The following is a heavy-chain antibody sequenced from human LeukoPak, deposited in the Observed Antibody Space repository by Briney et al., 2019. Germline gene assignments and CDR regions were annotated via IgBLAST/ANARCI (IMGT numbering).Heavy chain of an antibody. D-gene: IGHD2-15*01. V-gene: IGHV3-23*01. CDR3: AKTQGYYDA. Sequence: QSGGSLRLSCVASGFTFSNYAMSWVRQAPGKGLELVSGIYGTDDKTVYGDAVKGRFTISRDNSKNTLYLQMNSLRADDTAVYYCAKTQGYYDAWGQGTLVIVSS. CDR1: GFTFSNYA. J-gene: IGHJ5*02. CDR2: IYGTDDKT.